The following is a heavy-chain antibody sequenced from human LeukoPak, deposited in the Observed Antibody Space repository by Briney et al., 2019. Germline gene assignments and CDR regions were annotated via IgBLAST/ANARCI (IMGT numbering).Heavy chain of an antibody. CDR3: ARETPPRRGAPAGVLFPD. V-gene: IGHV1-2*02. D-gene: IGHD6-13*01. CDR1: GYTFTAYY. CDR2: INPNIGVT. Sequence: ASVKVSCKASGYTFTAYYIHWVRQAPELGLEWMGWINPNIGVTKSAQRFQGRVTMTSDTSITTAYMELSRLRSDDTAVYYCARETPPRRGAPAGVLFPDWGHGTLVTVSS. J-gene: IGHJ4*01.